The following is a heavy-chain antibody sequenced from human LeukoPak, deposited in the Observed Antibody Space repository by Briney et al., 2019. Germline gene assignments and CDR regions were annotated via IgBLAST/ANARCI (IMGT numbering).Heavy chain of an antibody. J-gene: IGHJ5*02. CDR1: GGSISSGSYY. Sequence: SQTLSLTCTVSGGSISSGSYYWSWIRQPAGKGLEWIGRIYTSGSTNYNPSLKSRVTISVDTSKNQFSLKLSYVTAADTAVYFCARARRSSMGRGGWVDCFDPWGQGTLVTVSS. V-gene: IGHV4-61*02. CDR2: IYTSGST. CDR3: ARARRSSMGRGGWVDCFDP. D-gene: IGHD3-10*01.